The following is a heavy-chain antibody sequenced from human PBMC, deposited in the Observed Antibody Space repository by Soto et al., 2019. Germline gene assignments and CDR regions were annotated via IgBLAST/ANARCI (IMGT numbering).Heavy chain of an antibody. CDR1: GDSVSSNSAA. V-gene: IGHV6-1*01. J-gene: IGHJ5*02. D-gene: IGHD6-13*01. CDR2: TYYRSKWYN. CDR3: ARGGSSSWYGGNWFDP. Sequence: SQTLSLTCAISGDSVSSNSAAWNWIRQSPSRGLEWLGRTYYRSKWYNDYAVSVKSRITINPDTSKNQFSLQLNSVTPEDTAVYYCARGGSSSWYGGNWFDPWGQGTLVTVSS.